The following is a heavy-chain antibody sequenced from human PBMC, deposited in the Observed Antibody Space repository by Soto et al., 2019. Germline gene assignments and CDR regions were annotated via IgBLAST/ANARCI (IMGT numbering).Heavy chain of an antibody. CDR1: GFTFSSYA. J-gene: IGHJ4*02. CDR3: ARDLATVVTPGPLDY. D-gene: IGHD4-17*01. V-gene: IGHV3-30*04. Sequence: GGSLRLSCAASGFTFSSYAMHWVRQAPGKGLEWVAVISYDGSNKYYADSVKGRFTISRDNSKNTLYLQMNSLRAEDTAVYYCARDLATVVTPGPLDYWGQGTLVTVSS. CDR2: ISYDGSNK.